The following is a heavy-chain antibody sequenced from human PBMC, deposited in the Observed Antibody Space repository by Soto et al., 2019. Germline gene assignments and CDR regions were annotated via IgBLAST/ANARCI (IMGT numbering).Heavy chain of an antibody. V-gene: IGHV3-23*01. CDR2: ISGSGGTT. J-gene: IGHJ4*02. Sequence: EVQLLESGGGLEPPGGSLRLSGAVSGFTFNSYAMSWVRQAPGKGLEWVADISGSGGTTYYADSAKGRFTISRDNSKNTLYLHMNSLRAEDTAVYYCARKGGYDHYYFADWGQGTLVTVSS. D-gene: IGHD5-12*01. CDR3: ARKGGYDHYYFAD. CDR1: GFTFNSYA.